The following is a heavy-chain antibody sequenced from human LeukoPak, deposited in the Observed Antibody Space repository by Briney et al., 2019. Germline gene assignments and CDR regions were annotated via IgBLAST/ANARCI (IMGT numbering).Heavy chain of an antibody. J-gene: IGHJ3*02. Sequence: SETLSLTCTVSGGSISSSSYYWGWIRQPPGKGLEWIGSIYYSGSTYYNPSLKSRVTISVDTSKNQFSLKLSSVTAADTAVYYCARDMVRGVPGAFDIWGQGTMVTVSS. CDR3: ARDMVRGVPGAFDI. CDR2: IYYSGST. V-gene: IGHV4-39*02. CDR1: GGSISSSSYY. D-gene: IGHD3-10*01.